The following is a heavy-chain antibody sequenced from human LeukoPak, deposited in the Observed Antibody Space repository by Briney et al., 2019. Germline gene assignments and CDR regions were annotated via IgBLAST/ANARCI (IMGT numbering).Heavy chain of an antibody. CDR3: ARGLYYYDSSSGYLYY. J-gene: IGHJ4*02. V-gene: IGHV3-53*01. Sequence: GGSLRLSCAASGFTVSSTYMSWVRQAPGRGLEWGSVIYSGGSTYYAHSVKGRFTISRDNSKNTLYLQMNNLRADDTAVYYCARGLYYYDSSSGYLYYWGQGTLVTVSS. D-gene: IGHD3-22*01. CDR2: IYSGGST. CDR1: GFTVSSTY.